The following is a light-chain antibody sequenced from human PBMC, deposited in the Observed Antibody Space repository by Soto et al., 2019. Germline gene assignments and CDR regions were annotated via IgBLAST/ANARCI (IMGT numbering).Light chain of an antibody. CDR2: GAS. CDR1: QSVSSN. V-gene: IGKV3-15*01. J-gene: IGKJ1*01. Sequence: EIVMTQSPATLSVSPGERATLSCRASQSVSSNLAWYQQKPGQAPRLLIYGASTRATGIPARFSGSGSGTQFTLSISSLQSEDFELYYCHHYKSWPPWTFGQGTKVDIK. CDR3: HHYKSWPPWT.